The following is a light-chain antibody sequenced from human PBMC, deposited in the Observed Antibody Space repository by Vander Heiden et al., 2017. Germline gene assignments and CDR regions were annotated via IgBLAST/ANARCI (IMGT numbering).Light chain of an antibody. V-gene: IGKV1-27*01. CDR3: QKDNSAPRT. CDR2: AAS. Sequence: DIQMTQSPSSLSASVGDRVTITSRASQGISNYLAWYQQKPGKVPKLLIYAASTLQSGVPSRFSGSGSGTDFTLTISSLQPEDVATYYCQKDNSAPRTFGQGTKVEIK. CDR1: QGISNY. J-gene: IGKJ1*01.